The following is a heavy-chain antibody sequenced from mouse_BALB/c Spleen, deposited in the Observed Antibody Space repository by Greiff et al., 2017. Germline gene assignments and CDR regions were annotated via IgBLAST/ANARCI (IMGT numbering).Heavy chain of an antibody. D-gene: IGHD2-14*01. V-gene: IGHV1-9*01. J-gene: IGHJ2*01. CDR1: GYTFSSYW. Sequence: VQLQQSGAELMKPGASVKISCKATGYTFSSYWIEWVKQRPGHGLEWIGEILPGSGSTNYNEKFKGKATFTADTSSNTAYMKLSSLTSEDSAVYYCERSLYRYYFDYWGQGTTLTVSS. CDR2: ILPGSGST. CDR3: ERSLYRYYFDY.